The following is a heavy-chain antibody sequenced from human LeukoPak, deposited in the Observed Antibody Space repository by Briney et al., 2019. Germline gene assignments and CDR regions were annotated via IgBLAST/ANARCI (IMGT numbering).Heavy chain of an antibody. CDR3: ARDGFYCSGSDCSKGRWYSHYYMDV. CDR2: IYYSGST. CDR1: GGSISSGGYY. J-gene: IGHJ6*03. V-gene: IGHV4-31*03. D-gene: IGHD5-12*01. Sequence: SQTLSLTCTVSGGSISSGGYYWSWIRQHPGKGLEWIGYIYYSGSTYYNPSLKSRVTISVDTSKNQFSLKLSSVTAADTAVYYCARDGFYCSGSDCSKGRWYSHYYMDVWGKGTTVTVSS.